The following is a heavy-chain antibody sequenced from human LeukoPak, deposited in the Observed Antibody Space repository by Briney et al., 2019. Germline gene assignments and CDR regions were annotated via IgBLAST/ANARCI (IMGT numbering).Heavy chain of an antibody. CDR1: GFTFSSYL. J-gene: IGHJ4*02. Sequence: QSGGSLRLSCEASGFTFSSYLMHWVRQAPGKGLVWVSRINTDGSTTIYADSVKGRFTISRDNAKNTLYLQMNSVRAEDTAMYYCARGATFDYWGQGTLVTVSS. V-gene: IGHV3-74*01. CDR3: ARGATFDY. D-gene: IGHD5-12*01. CDR2: INTDGSTT.